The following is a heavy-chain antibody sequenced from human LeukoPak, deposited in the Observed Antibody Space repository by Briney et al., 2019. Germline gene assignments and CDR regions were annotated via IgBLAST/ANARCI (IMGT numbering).Heavy chain of an antibody. V-gene: IGHV3-30*18. CDR3: AKSRSSTRFDYGFDI. Sequence: GGSLRLSCAASGFTFSSLVMHWVRQAPGKGLEWVALIAYDGSNKYYADSVKGRFTISRDNSKNTLYLQMNTLRAEDTALYYCAKSRSSTRFDYGFDIWGQGTMVTVS. J-gene: IGHJ3*02. CDR1: GFTFSSLV. D-gene: IGHD2-2*01. CDR2: IAYDGSNK.